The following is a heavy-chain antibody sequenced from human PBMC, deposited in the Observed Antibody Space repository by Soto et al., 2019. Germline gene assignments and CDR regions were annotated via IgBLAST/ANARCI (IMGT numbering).Heavy chain of an antibody. CDR3: TTTYYYGSGSYYYYYYGMDV. D-gene: IGHD3-10*01. CDR1: GFTFGDYA. J-gene: IGHJ6*02. V-gene: IGHV3-49*04. CDR2: IRSKAYGGTT. Sequence: LRLSCTASGFTFGDYAISWVRQSPCKVLDWVGFIRSKAYGGTTEYAASVKGRFTISRDDSKSIAYLQMNSLKTEDTAVYYCTTTYYYGSGSYYYYYYGMDVWGQGTTVTVSS.